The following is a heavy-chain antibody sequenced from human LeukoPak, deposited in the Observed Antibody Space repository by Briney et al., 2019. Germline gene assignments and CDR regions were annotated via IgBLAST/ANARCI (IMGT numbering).Heavy chain of an antibody. D-gene: IGHD6-19*01. Sequence: GASVKVSCKASGYTFTSYAMHWVRQAPGQRLEWMGWINAGNGNTKYSQKFQGRVTITRDTSASTAYMELSSLRSEDTAVYYCARCIAVAGTSNWFVPWGQGTLVTVSS. CDR1: GYTFTSYA. CDR3: ARCIAVAGTSNWFVP. V-gene: IGHV1-3*01. CDR2: INAGNGNT. J-gene: IGHJ5*02.